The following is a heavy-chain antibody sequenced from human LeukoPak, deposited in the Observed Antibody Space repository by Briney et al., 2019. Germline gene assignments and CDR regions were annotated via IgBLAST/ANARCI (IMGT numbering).Heavy chain of an antibody. D-gene: IGHD6-19*01. V-gene: IGHV4-59*01. CDR1: GGSISSYY. CDR2: IYYSGST. J-gene: IGHJ4*02. Sequence: SETLSLTCTASGGSISSYYWSWIRQPPGKGLEWIGYIYYSGSTNYNPSLKSRVTISVDTSKNQFSLKLSSVTVADTAVYYCAGHTYTGLGDYWGQGTLVTVSS. CDR3: AGHTYTGLGDY.